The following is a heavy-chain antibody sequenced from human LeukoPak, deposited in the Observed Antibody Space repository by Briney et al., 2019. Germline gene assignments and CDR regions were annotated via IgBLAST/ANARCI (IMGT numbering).Heavy chain of an antibody. Sequence: SETLSLTCTVSIDSISRGDYYWSWSRQHPGKGLELIEYNYYSGSTYYNPSLKSRVTISVDTSKNQFSLKLSSVTAADTAVYYCARWGMRGKNHFDYWGQGTLVTVSS. D-gene: IGHD2-8*01. J-gene: IGHJ4*02. CDR3: ARWGMRGKNHFDY. V-gene: IGHV4-31*03. CDR1: IDSISRGDYY. CDR2: NYYSGST.